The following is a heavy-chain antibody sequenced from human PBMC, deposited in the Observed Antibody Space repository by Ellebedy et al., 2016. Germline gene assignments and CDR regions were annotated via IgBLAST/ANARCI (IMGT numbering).Heavy chain of an antibody. V-gene: IGHV3-23*01. D-gene: IGHD1-1*01. CDR3: AKWLERPPHILDY. CDR2: ISGSGGST. J-gene: IGHJ4*02. CDR1: GFTFSSYA. Sequence: GGSLRLSXAASGFTFSSYAMSWVRQAPGKGLEWVSAISGSGGSTYYADSVKGRFTISRDNSKNTLYLQMNSLRAEDTAVYYCAKWLERPPHILDYWGQGTLVTVSS.